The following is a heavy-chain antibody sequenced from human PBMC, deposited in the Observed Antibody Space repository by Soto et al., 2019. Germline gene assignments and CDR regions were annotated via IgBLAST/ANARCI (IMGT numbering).Heavy chain of an antibody. CDR2: IYSSGTT. V-gene: IGHV4-31*03. CDR1: GGSITSANYY. Sequence: QVQLQESGPGLVKPSQTLSLSCSISGGSITSANYYWTWIRLFPGKGLEWIRYIYSSGTTHYNPSLKSRATISLDTTNNQFSLEVKSATAADTAVYYCARMGLHLGELSRNWFDPWGQGSLVTVSS. CDR3: ARMGLHLGELSRNWFDP. J-gene: IGHJ5*02. D-gene: IGHD3-16*02.